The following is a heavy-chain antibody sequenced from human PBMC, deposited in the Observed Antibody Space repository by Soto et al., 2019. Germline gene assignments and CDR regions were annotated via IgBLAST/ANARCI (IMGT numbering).Heavy chain of an antibody. D-gene: IGHD2-15*01. Sequence: SETLSLTCTVSGGSISSYYWSWIRQPPGKGLEWIGYIYYSGSTNYNPSLKGRVTISVDTSKNQFSLKLSSVTAADTAVYYCARVRGGSSMGYNWFDPWGQGTLVTVSS. CDR1: GGSISSYY. V-gene: IGHV4-59*01. CDR3: ARVRGGSSMGYNWFDP. J-gene: IGHJ5*02. CDR2: IYYSGST.